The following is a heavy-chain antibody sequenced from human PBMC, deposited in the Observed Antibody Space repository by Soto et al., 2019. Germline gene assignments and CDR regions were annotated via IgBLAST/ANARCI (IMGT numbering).Heavy chain of an antibody. CDR3: ARDGTTVVTPYYYCGMDV. V-gene: IGHV3-30-3*01. CDR2: ISYDGSNK. D-gene: IGHD4-17*01. Sequence: QVQLVESGGGVVQPGRSLRLSCAASGFTFSSYAMHWVRQAPGKGLEWVAVISYDGSNKYYADSVKGRFTISRDNSKNTLYLQMNSLRAEDTAVYYCARDGTTVVTPYYYCGMDVWGQGTTVTVSS. J-gene: IGHJ6*02. CDR1: GFTFSSYA.